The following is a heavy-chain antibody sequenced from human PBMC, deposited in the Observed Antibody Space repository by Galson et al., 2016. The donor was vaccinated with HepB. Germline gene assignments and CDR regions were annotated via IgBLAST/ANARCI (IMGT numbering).Heavy chain of an antibody. J-gene: IGHJ4*02. V-gene: IGHV1-2*06. D-gene: IGHD3-22*01. Sequence: SVKVSCKASGYTFTAYYVHWVRQAPGQGLEYMGRIKPDSGVAKPAQKFQGRITMTRDTAIGTAYMELNRLTSDDTAVYFCASSGDYSGLNYWGQGTLVTVSS. CDR2: IKPDSGVA. CDR1: GYTFTAYY. CDR3: ASSGDYSGLNY.